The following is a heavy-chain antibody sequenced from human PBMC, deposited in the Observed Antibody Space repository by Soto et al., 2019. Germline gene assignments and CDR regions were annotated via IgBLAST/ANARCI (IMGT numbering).Heavy chain of an antibody. CDR2: IDPSDSYT. CDR1: GYSFTSYW. Sequence: GESLKISCKGSGYSFTSYWISWVRQMPVKGLEWMGRIDPSDSYTNYSPSFQGHVTISADKSISTAYLQWSSLKASDTAMYYCARHASHYDYVWGSYSYYYYVMDVWGQGTTVTVSS. J-gene: IGHJ6*02. V-gene: IGHV5-10-1*01. CDR3: ARHASHYDYVWGSYSYYYYVMDV. D-gene: IGHD3-16*01.